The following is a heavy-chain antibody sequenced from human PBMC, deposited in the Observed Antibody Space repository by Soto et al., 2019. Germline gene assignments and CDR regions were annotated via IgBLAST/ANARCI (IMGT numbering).Heavy chain of an antibody. J-gene: IGHJ6*02. CDR2: ISGSGGST. CDR3: AKDLYYYYGMDV. CDR1: GFTFSSYA. Sequence: GGSLRLSCAASGFTFSSYAMSWVRQAPGKGLEWVSAISGSGGSTYYADSVKGRFTISRDNSKNTLYLQMNSLRVEDTAVYYCAKDLYYYYGMDVWGQGTTVTVSS. V-gene: IGHV3-23*01.